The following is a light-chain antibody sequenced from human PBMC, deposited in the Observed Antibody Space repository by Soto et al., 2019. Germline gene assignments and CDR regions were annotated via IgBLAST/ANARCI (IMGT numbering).Light chain of an antibody. V-gene: IGKV3-15*01. J-gene: IGKJ4*01. CDR1: QSVSSN. CDR3: QQYNNWPPLT. Sequence: IVMTQSPATLSVSPGERATLSCRASQSVSSNLAWYQQKPGQAPRLLIYGASTRATGIPARFSGSGSGTEFTLTISSLQSEDFAVYYCQQYNNWPPLTFGGGPKVDIK. CDR2: GAS.